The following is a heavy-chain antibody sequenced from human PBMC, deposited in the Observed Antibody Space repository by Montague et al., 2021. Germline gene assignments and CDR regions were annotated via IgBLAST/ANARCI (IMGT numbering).Heavy chain of an antibody. CDR1: GITFDYYW. Sequence: SLRLSCAASGITFDYYWMSWVRQAPGKGLEWVANIKQDGSEKHYVDSVKGRFTISRDNAKNSLYLQMNSLRAEDTAVYFCARDQGQGYCGGDCYVGLDYWGQGTLVTVSS. CDR2: IKQDGSEK. V-gene: IGHV3-7*01. J-gene: IGHJ4*02. CDR3: ARDQGQGYCGGDCYVGLDY. D-gene: IGHD2-21*01.